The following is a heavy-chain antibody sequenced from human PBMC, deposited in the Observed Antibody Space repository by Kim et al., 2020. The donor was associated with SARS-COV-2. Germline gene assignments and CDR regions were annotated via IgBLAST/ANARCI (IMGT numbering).Heavy chain of an antibody. CDR1: GFIFSSYA. V-gene: IGHV3-23*01. CDR3: ATEVGKYFQY. Sequence: GGSLRLSCAASGFIFSSYATTWVRQAPGKGLEWVSFINGGGITTYYSDSVKGRFTISRDNSRNILYLQMNSLRAEDTAVYYCATEVGKYFQYWGQGTLVSVSS. J-gene: IGHJ1*01. CDR2: INGGGITT. D-gene: IGHD2-15*01.